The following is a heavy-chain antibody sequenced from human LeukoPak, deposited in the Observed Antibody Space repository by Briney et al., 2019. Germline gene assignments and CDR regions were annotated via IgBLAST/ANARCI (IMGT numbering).Heavy chain of an antibody. V-gene: IGHV4-38-2*02. J-gene: IGHJ3*02. Sequence: SETLSLTCTVSGYSISSGYYWGWIRQPPGKGLEWIGSIYHSGSTYYNPSLKSRVTISVDTSKNQFSLKLSSVTAADTAVYYCARVAYYDFWSGYSITDAFDIWGQGTMVTVSS. CDR3: ARVAYYDFWSGYSITDAFDI. CDR2: IYHSGST. CDR1: GYSISSGYY. D-gene: IGHD3-3*01.